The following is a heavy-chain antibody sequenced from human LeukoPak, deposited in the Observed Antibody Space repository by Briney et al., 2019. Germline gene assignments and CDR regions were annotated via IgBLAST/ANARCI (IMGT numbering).Heavy chain of an antibody. D-gene: IGHD4-17*01. CDR2: IYHSGST. CDR1: GGSISSSNW. V-gene: IGHV4-4*02. Sequence: WETLSLTCAVSGGSISSSNWWSWVRQPPGKGLEWIGEIYHSGSTNYNPSLKSRVTISVDKSKNQFSLKLSSVTAEDTAVYYCARDDYGLPGFDYWGQGTLVTVSS. J-gene: IGHJ4*02. CDR3: ARDDYGLPGFDY.